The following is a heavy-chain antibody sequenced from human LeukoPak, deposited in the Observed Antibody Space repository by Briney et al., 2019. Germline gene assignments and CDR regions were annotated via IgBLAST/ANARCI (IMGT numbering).Heavy chain of an antibody. J-gene: IGHJ4*02. CDR2: ISSSSSYI. D-gene: IGHD6-13*01. CDR1: GFTFSSYS. Sequence: GGSLRLSCAASGFTFSSYSMNWVRQAPGKGLEWVSSISSSSSYIHYADSVKGRFTISRDNAKNSLYLQMNSLRAEDTAVYYCARDMSIAAAGTHRGDYWGQGTLVTVSS. V-gene: IGHV3-21*01. CDR3: ARDMSIAAAGTHRGDY.